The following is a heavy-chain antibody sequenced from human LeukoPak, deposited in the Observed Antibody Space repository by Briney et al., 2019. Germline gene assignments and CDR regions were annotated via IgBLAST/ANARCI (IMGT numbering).Heavy chain of an antibody. CDR1: RYIFTSYA. D-gene: IGHD3-9*01. V-gene: IGHV1-3*01. Sequence: ASVKVSCKASRYIFTSYAIQWVRQAPGQRLEWMGWINAGNGNTRYSEKFQDKITITSDKSATTVYMELSSLTSEDTAVYYCARDKVLTGYRQLFDYWGQGTLVTVSS. J-gene: IGHJ4*02. CDR2: INAGNGNT. CDR3: ARDKVLTGYRQLFDY.